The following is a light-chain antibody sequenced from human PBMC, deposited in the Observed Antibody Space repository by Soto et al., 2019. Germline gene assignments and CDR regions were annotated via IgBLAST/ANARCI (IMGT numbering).Light chain of an antibody. CDR3: SSYTSSSTGV. V-gene: IGLV2-14*01. J-gene: IGLJ2*01. CDR1: NSDIGGYNY. CDR2: EVS. Sequence: QSVLTQPASVSGSPGQSITISCTGTNSDIGGYNYVSWYQQHPGKAPKLMIYEVSNRPSGVSNRFSGSKSGNTAYLTISGLQAEDEADYYCSSYTSSSTGVFGGGTKVTVL.